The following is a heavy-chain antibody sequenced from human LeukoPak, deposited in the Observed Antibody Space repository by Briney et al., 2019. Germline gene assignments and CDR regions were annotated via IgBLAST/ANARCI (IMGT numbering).Heavy chain of an antibody. CDR3: ARSRSYYPADY. Sequence: PGGSLRLSCAASGFTFSDYYMSWIRQAPGKGLEWVSYISSSNTYTNYAGSVKGRFTISRDDAENSLYLQMNSLRAEDTAVYYCARSRSYYPADYWGQGTPVTVFS. V-gene: IGHV3-11*03. CDR1: GFTFSDYY. CDR2: ISSSNTYT. J-gene: IGHJ4*02. D-gene: IGHD1-26*01.